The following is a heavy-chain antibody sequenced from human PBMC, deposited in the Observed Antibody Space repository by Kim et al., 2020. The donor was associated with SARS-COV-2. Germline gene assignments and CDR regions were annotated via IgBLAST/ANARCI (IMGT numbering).Heavy chain of an antibody. Sequence: ASVKVSCKASGYTFTSYGISWVRQAPGQGLEWMGLISAYNGNTNYAQKLQGRVTMTTDTSTSTAYMELRSLRSDDTAVYYCARAGVLMVYANDWFDPWGQGTLVTVSS. J-gene: IGHJ5*02. CDR2: ISAYNGNT. V-gene: IGHV1-18*01. D-gene: IGHD2-8*01. CDR3: ARAGVLMVYANDWFDP. CDR1: GYTFTSYG.